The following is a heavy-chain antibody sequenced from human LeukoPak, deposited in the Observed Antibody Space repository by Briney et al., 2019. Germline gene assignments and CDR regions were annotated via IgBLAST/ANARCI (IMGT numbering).Heavy chain of an antibody. CDR1: GYTFTSYG. CDR3: ARIHYDFWSGYYSY. Sequence: ASVKVSCKASGYTFTSYGISWVRQAPGQGLEWMGWINPNSGGTNYAQKFQGRVTMTRDTSISTAYMELSRLRSDDTAVYYCARIHYDFWSGYYSYWGQGTLVTVSS. J-gene: IGHJ4*02. CDR2: INPNSGGT. V-gene: IGHV1-2*02. D-gene: IGHD3-3*01.